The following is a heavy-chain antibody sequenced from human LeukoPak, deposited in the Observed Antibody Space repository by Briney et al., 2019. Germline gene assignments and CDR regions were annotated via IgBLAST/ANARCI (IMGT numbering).Heavy chain of an antibody. CDR1: GFTFSSYW. Sequence: GALRLSCAASGFTFSSYWMSWVRQAPGKGLEWVANIKQDGSEKYYVDSVKGRFTISRDNAKNSLYLQMNSLRAEDTAVYYCARRLFRWNYGRWFDPWGQGTLVTVSS. J-gene: IGHJ5*02. V-gene: IGHV3-7*01. CDR2: IKQDGSEK. D-gene: IGHD1-7*01. CDR3: ARRLFRWNYGRWFDP.